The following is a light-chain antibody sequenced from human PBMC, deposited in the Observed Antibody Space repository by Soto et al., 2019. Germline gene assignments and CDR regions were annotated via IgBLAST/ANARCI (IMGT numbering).Light chain of an antibody. V-gene: IGKV1-5*01. J-gene: IGKJ1*01. CDR1: HGSSSW. Sequence: DIHLTQSPSTLSASVGDRVSITCRASHGSSSWLAWYQQKPGKAPKLLLFDATSLENGVPSRFSGSGSGTEFTLTITGLQPDDFATYYCQQYNTYWTFGQGTKVDIK. CDR2: DAT. CDR3: QQYNTYWT.